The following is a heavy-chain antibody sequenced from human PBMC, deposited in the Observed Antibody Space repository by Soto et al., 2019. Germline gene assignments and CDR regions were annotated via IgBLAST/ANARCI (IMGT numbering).Heavy chain of an antibody. CDR2: IIPIFGTA. D-gene: IGHD3-22*01. CDR3: ARDLHYYASSGYPDGFDY. Sequence: QVQLVQSGAEVKKPGSSVKVSCKASGGTFSSYAISWVRQAPGQGLEWMGGIIPIFGTANYAQKFQGRVTITADESTSTAYMELSSLRSEDTAVYYCARDLHYYASSGYPDGFDYWGQGTLVTVSS. CDR1: GGTFSSYA. J-gene: IGHJ4*02. V-gene: IGHV1-69*01.